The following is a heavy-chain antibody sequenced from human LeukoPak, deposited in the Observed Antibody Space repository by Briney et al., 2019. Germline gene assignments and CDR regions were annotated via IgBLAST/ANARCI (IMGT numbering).Heavy chain of an antibody. D-gene: IGHD6-19*01. Sequence: GGSLRLSCAASGFTFSTYWMSWVRQAPGKGLEWVANIKQDGSDKNYVDSVKGRFTISRDNAKSSLYLQLNGLRAEDTAVYYCVRESRSSSGSRWGQGTLVTVSS. J-gene: IGHJ4*02. V-gene: IGHV3-7*01. CDR1: GFTFSTYW. CDR3: VRESRSSSGSR. CDR2: IKQDGSDK.